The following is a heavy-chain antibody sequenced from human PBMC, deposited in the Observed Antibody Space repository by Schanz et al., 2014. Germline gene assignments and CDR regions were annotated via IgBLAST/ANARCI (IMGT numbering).Heavy chain of an antibody. V-gene: IGHV1-69*02. CDR2: IISILGIP. J-gene: IGHJ6*03. CDR3: ACTYCSSTSCYTGYYYMDD. CDR1: GVTFSSYT. D-gene: IGHD2-2*02. Sequence: QVQLVQSGAEVKKPGSSVKVSCKASGVTFSSYTISWVRQAPGQGLEWMGRIISILGIPNYAQKFQGRFTFTADKSTSTAYMELSSLKSEGTAVYYCACTYCSSTSCYTGYYYMDDWGKGTTVTVSS.